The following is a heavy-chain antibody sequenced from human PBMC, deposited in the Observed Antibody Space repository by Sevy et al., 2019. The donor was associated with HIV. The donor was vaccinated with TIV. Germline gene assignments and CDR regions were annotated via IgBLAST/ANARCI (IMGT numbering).Heavy chain of an antibody. Sequence: GGSLRLSCAASGFTFSSYDMHWVRQATGKGLEWVSAIGTAGDTYYPGSVKGRFTISRENAKNSLYLQMNSLRAGDTAAYYCARGEYSSSSMDYWGQGTLVTVSS. J-gene: IGHJ4*02. V-gene: IGHV3-13*01. CDR1: GFTFSSYD. CDR2: IGTAGDT. CDR3: ARGEYSSSSMDY. D-gene: IGHD6-6*01.